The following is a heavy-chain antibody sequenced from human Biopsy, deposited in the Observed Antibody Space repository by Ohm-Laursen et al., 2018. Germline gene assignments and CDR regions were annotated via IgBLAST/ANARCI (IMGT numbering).Heavy chain of an antibody. CDR1: GFTFSSSA. CDR2: IVVGSGHT. CDR3: AATSTLYYYYYAMDV. V-gene: IGHV1-58*01. Sequence: ASVKVSCKASGFTFSSSAVQWVRQARGQRLEWIGWIVVGSGHTNYAQRFQERVTITRDMSTSTAYMELTSLRSEDTAVYYCAATSTLYYYYYAMDVWDQGTTITVSS. J-gene: IGHJ6*02.